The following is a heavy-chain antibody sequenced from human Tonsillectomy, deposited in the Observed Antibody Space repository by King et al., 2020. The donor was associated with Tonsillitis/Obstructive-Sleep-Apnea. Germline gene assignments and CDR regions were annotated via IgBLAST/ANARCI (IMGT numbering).Heavy chain of an antibody. J-gene: IGHJ6*04. CDR2: IKQDGSDK. V-gene: IGHV3-7*01. Sequence: VQLVESGGGLVQPGGSLRLSCAASRFTFSDYWMSWVRQAPGKGPEWVANIKQDGSDKYYVDSVRGRFTISRDNAKNSLYLKMNSLRVEDTAVYYWARDGGVGEGDVWGKGTTVTVSS. D-gene: IGHD3-16*01. CDR1: RFTFSDYW. CDR3: ARDGGVGEGDV.